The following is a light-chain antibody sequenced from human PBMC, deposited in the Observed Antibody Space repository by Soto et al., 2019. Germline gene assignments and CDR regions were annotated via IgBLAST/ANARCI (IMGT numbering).Light chain of an antibody. J-gene: IGKJ2*01. V-gene: IGKV2-30*01. Sequence: DVVMTQSPLSLPVTLGQPASISCRSSQSLVYSDGNTYLSWFHQRPGQSPRRLIYKVSNRDSGVPDRLSGSGSDTDFTLKISMVEAEDVAVYYCMQGTHWPYTFGQGTKLEI. CDR1: QSLVYSDGNTY. CDR3: MQGTHWPYT. CDR2: KVS.